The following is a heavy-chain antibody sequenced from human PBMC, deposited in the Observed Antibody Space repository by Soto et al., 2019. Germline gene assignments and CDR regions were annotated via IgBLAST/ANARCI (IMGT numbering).Heavy chain of an antibody. J-gene: IGHJ5*02. Sequence: SETLSLTCTVSGGSISSYYWSWIRQPPGKGLEWIGYIYYSGSTNYNPSLKGRVTISVDTSKNQFSLKLSSVTAADTAVYYCARIIKWVAAEWFDPWGQGTLVTVS. CDR1: GGSISSYY. CDR2: IYYSGST. D-gene: IGHD6-13*01. V-gene: IGHV4-59*01. CDR3: ARIIKWVAAEWFDP.